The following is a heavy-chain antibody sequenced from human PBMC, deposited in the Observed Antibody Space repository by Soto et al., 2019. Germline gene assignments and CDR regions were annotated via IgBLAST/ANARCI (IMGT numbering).Heavy chain of an antibody. J-gene: IGHJ6*03. CDR2: IKQDGSEK. Sequence: EVQLVESGGGLVQPGGSLRLSCAASGFTFSSYWMSWVRQAPGKGLEWVANIKQDGSEKYYVDSVKGRFTISRDNAKNSLYLQMNSLRAEDTAVYYCASQNYYYYMDVCGKGTTVTVSS. CDR1: GFTFSSYW. CDR3: ASQNYYYYMDV. V-gene: IGHV3-7*01.